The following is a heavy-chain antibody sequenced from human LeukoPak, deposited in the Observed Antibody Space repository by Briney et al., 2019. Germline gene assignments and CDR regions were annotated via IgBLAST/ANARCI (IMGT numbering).Heavy chain of an antibody. CDR2: IIPIFGTA. CDR1: GGTFSSYA. J-gene: IGHJ4*02. Sequence: SVKVSCKASGGTFSSYAISWVRQAPGQGLEWMGGIIPIFGTANSAQKFQGRVTITADESTSTAYMELSSLRSEDTAVYYCARGAPYYDFWSGYYTALKGFDYWGQGTLVTVSS. CDR3: ARGAPYYDFWSGYYTALKGFDY. V-gene: IGHV1-69*01. D-gene: IGHD3-3*01.